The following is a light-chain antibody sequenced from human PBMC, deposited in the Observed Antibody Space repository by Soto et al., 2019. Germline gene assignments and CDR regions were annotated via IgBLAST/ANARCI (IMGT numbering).Light chain of an antibody. V-gene: IGKV3-20*01. CDR3: EQYGSTPLT. CDR1: QSVANNY. Sequence: EIVLTQSPGTLSLSPGERATLSCRASQSVANNYLAWYQQKPGQAPRFLIYDASSRATGIPDRFSGSGSGTDFTLTISRLEPEDFAVYYCEQYGSTPLTFGGATKVEI. J-gene: IGKJ4*01. CDR2: DAS.